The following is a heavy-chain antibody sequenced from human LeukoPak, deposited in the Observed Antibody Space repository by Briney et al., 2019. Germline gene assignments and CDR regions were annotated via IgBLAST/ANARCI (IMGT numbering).Heavy chain of an antibody. D-gene: IGHD3-10*01. CDR1: GFTFSSYA. CDR2: ISSSSSTI. J-gene: IGHJ4*02. V-gene: IGHV3-48*01. Sequence: GGSLRLSCAASGFTFSSYAMSWVRQAPGKGLEWVSYISSSSSTIYYADSVKGRFTISRDNAKNSLYLQMNSLRAEDTAVYYCAYQGEFRAFDYWGQGTLVTVSS. CDR3: AYQGEFRAFDY.